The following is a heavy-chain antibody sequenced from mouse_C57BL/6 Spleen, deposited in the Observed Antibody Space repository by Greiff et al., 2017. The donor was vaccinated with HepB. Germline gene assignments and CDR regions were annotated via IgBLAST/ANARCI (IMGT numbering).Heavy chain of an antibody. D-gene: IGHD6-2*01. CDR1: GYTFTSYW. V-gene: IGHV1-69*01. CDR2: IDPSDSYT. Sequence: QVQLQQPGAELVMPGASVKLSCKASGYTFTSYWMHWVKQRPGQGLEWIGEIDPSDSYTNYNQKFKGKSTLTVDKSSSTAYMQLSSLTSEDSAVYDCARERRVSTDYFDYWGQGTTLTVSS. CDR3: ARERRVSTDYFDY. J-gene: IGHJ2*01.